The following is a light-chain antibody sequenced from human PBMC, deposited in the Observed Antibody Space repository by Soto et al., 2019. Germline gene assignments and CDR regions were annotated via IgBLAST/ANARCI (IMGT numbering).Light chain of an antibody. CDR2: KAS. CDR1: QTISSW. CDR3: QQLNNYPRT. J-gene: IGKJ1*01. Sequence: DIQMTQSPATLSGSVGDRVTITCRASQTISSWLAWYQQKPGKAPKLLVYKASTLKSGVPSRFSGSGSGTEFTLTISSLQPEDFATYYCQQLNNYPRTFGQRTKVDIK. V-gene: IGKV1-5*03.